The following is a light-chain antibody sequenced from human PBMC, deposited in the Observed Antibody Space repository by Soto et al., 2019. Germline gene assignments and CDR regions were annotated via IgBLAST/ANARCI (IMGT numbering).Light chain of an antibody. CDR1: QSVLHRSDNKNF. CDR2: WPS. V-gene: IGKV4-1*01. CDR3: QQYYYTPWT. J-gene: IGKJ1*01. Sequence: DIVLTQSPDSLAVSLGERATINCKSSQSVLHRSDNKNFFTWYQQKPGQPPKLLMYWPSTRASGVPDRFSGSGSGADFTLTISSLQAEDVAVYYCQQYYYTPWTFGQGTKVDIK.